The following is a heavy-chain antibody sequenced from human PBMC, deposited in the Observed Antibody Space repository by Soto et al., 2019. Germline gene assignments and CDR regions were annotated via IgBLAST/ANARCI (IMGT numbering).Heavy chain of an antibody. V-gene: IGHV4-4*07. Sequence: PSETLSLTCTVSGGSISNYYCNWIRQPAGKGLEWIGRIDTSGSTNYNPSLKSRVTMSVDTSKQEFSLKLSSVTAADTALYYCARGGQDFWSGPFDYWGRGATVT. CDR3: ARGGQDFWSGPFDY. CDR1: GGSISNYY. CDR2: IDTSGST. J-gene: IGHJ4*02. D-gene: IGHD3-3*01.